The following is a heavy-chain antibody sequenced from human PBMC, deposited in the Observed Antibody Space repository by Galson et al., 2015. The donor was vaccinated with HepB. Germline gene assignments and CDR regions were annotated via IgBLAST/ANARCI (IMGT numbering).Heavy chain of an antibody. CDR1: GYTFTNYG. J-gene: IGHJ6*02. V-gene: IGHV1-18*04. Sequence: SVKVSCKASGYTFTNYGISWVRQAPGQGLEWMGWTSAYNGNTNYAQKFQGRVTMTTDTSTSTAYMELRSLRSDDTAVYYCARSRGAGEYMEVWGQGTTVTVSS. D-gene: IGHD3-10*01. CDR3: ARSRGAGEYMEV. CDR2: TSAYNGNT.